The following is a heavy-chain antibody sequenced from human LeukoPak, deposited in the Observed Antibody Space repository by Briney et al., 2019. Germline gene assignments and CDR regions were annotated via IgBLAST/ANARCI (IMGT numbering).Heavy chain of an antibody. CDR1: GYTFTTCG. D-gene: IGHD2/OR15-2a*01. CDR2: INPYNGHT. V-gene: IGHV1-18*01. J-gene: IGHJ3*02. Sequence: SVKVSCKASGYTFTTCGINWVRQAPGQGLEWMGWINPYNGHTNYAQKLQGRVTMTTDTSTSTAYMELRSLRSDDTAVYYCARDRSMKPDTFDIWGQGTMVTVSS. CDR3: ARDRSMKPDTFDI.